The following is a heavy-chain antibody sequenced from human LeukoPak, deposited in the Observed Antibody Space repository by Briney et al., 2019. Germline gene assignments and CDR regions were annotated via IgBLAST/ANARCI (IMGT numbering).Heavy chain of an antibody. J-gene: IGHJ6*03. Sequence: SETLSLTCAVYGGSFSGYYWSWIRQPPGKGLEWIGEINHSGSTNYNPSLKSRVTISVDTSKNQFSLKLSSVTAADTAVYYCARGSITMVRGVLPRYYMDVWGKGTTVTISS. D-gene: IGHD3-10*01. CDR3: ARGSITMVRGVLPRYYMDV. CDR1: GGSFSGYY. CDR2: INHSGST. V-gene: IGHV4-34*01.